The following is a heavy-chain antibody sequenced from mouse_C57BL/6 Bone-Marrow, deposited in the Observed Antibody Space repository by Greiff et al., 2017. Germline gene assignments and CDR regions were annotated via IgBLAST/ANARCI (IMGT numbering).Heavy chain of an antibody. CDR2: IWTGGGT. D-gene: IGHD2-14*01. J-gene: IGHJ3*01. Sequence: VQLQESGPGLVAPSQSLSITCTVSGFSLTSYAISWVRQPPGKGLEWLGVIWTGGGTHYTSALKSRLSISKDNSKSQVFLKMNSLQTDDTARYYWARTGGYDGPEAYWGQGTLVTVSA. V-gene: IGHV2-9-1*01. CDR1: GFSLTSYA. CDR3: ARTGGYDGPEAY.